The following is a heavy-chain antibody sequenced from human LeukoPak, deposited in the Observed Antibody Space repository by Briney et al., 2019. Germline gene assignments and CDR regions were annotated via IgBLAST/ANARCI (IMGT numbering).Heavy chain of an antibody. J-gene: IGHJ4*02. Sequence: PSETLSLTCSVSGDSISSGSYYWSWLRQPAWKGLEWIGRIYSSGRTNYNPSLKSRVSISVDTSKNQFSLKLSSVTAADTAVYYCARGVGEPFDYWGQGTLATVSS. V-gene: IGHV4-61*02. CDR1: GDSISSGSYY. CDR2: IYSSGRT. CDR3: ARGVGEPFDY. D-gene: IGHD3-16*01.